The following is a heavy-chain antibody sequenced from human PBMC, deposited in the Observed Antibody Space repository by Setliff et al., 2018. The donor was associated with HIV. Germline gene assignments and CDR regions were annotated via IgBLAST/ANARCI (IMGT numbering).Heavy chain of an antibody. J-gene: IGHJ3*02. CDR1: GRSISSGGSY. Sequence: PSETLSLTCSVSGRSISSGGSYWSWVRQNPGKGLEWIGYIYDSGKTHYNPSLRSRVSISADTSKNQFSLNLTSVTAADTAVYYCARDRTSSGYTAAFEIWGQGTVVTVSS. D-gene: IGHD3-22*01. CDR2: IYDSGKT. V-gene: IGHV4-31*03. CDR3: ARDRTSSGYTAAFEI.